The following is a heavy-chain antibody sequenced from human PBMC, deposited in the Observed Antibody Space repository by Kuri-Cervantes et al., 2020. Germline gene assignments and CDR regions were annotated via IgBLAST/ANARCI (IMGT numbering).Heavy chain of an antibody. D-gene: IGHD3-10*01. CDR2: ISYDGSNK. CDR1: GFTFSSYG. Sequence: LSLTCSASGFTFSSYGMHRVRQAPGKGLGWVAVISYDGSNKYYADSVKGRFTIPRDNSKNTLYLQMNSLRAEDTAVYYCARGGAKGFKGLDYWGQGTLVTVSS. CDR3: ARGGAKGFKGLDY. V-gene: IGHV3-30*03. J-gene: IGHJ4*02.